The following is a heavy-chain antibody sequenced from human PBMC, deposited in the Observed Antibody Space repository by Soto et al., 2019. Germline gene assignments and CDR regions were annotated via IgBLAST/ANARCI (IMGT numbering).Heavy chain of an antibody. V-gene: IGHV3-53*01. J-gene: IGHJ4*02. CDR2: TPSGDYT. CDR3: ARPYDGSGSYLPFAY. Sequence: GGSLRLSCAASGFTVSSTYMSWVRQAPGKGLEWVSAITPSGDYTNHADSVKGRFTISRDNSKNILYMQMNSLRADDTALYYCARPYDGSGSYLPFAYWGQGTLVTVSS. D-gene: IGHD3-22*01. CDR1: GFTVSSTY.